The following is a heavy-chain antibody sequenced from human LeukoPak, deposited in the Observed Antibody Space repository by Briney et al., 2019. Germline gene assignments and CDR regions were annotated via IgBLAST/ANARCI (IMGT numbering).Heavy chain of an antibody. V-gene: IGHV1-69*05. CDR1: GGTFSSYA. Sequence: AASVKVSCKASGGTFSSYAISWVRQAPGRGLEWMGGIIPIFGTANYAQKFQGRVTITTDESTSTAYMELSSLRSEDTAVYYCARSDMRQQLWLGFDYWGQGTLVTVSS. D-gene: IGHD5-18*01. CDR3: ARSDMRQQLWLGFDY. J-gene: IGHJ4*02. CDR2: IIPIFGTA.